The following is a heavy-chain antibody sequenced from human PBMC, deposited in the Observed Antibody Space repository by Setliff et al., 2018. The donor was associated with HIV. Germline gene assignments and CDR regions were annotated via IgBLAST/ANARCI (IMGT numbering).Heavy chain of an antibody. CDR2: IIPIFGSP. CDR3: ARRMAARLALEY. V-gene: IGHV1-69*05. Sequence: GASVKVSCKASGGTFSNYAISWVRQAPGQGLEWMGGIIPIFGSPSYAQKFQGRVTMTRDTSISTAYMELSNLRSEDTAVYYCARRMAARLALEYWGQGTLVTVSS. J-gene: IGHJ4*02. CDR1: GGTFSNYA. D-gene: IGHD6-6*01.